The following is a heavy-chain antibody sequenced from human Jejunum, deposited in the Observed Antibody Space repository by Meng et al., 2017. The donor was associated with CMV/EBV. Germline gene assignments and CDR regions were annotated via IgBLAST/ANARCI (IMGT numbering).Heavy chain of an antibody. J-gene: IGHJ4*02. CDR3: ARSTTGPGDY. D-gene: IGHD1-1*01. CDR1: GGSVSSGSYY. V-gene: IGHV4-61*01. Sequence: TVSGGSVSSGSYYWSWIRQPPGEGLVCIGSIYYTGSSSYNPSLKSRATITLDTSKNQFSLKMTSVIAADTAVYYCARSTTGPGDYWGQGTLVTVSS. CDR2: IYYTGSS.